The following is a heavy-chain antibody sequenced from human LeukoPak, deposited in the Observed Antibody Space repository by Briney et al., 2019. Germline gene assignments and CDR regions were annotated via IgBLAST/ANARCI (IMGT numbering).Heavy chain of an antibody. J-gene: IGHJ4*02. Sequence: GGSLRLSCAASGFTVNNKYMTWVRQAPGKGLEWVAFIRYDGSNKYYADSVKGRFTISRDNSKNTLYLQMNSLRAEDTAVYYCAKDRESRGYFDYWGQGTLVTVSS. CDR1: GFTVNNKY. V-gene: IGHV3-30*02. D-gene: IGHD3-10*01. CDR2: IRYDGSNK. CDR3: AKDRESRGYFDY.